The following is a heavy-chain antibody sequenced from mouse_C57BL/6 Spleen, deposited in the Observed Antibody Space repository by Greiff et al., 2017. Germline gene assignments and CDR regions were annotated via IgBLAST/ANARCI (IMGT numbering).Heavy chain of an antibody. CDR1: GYTFTDYY. D-gene: IGHD2-1*01. Sequence: EVQLQQSGPVLVKPGASVKMSCKASGYTFTDYYMNWVKQSHGKSLEWIGVINPYNGGTSYNQQFKGKATLTVDKSSSTAYMELNSLTSEGSAVYYCARGDGTHWYFDVWGTGTTVTVSS. V-gene: IGHV1-19*01. J-gene: IGHJ1*03. CDR2: INPYNGGT. CDR3: ARGDGTHWYFDV.